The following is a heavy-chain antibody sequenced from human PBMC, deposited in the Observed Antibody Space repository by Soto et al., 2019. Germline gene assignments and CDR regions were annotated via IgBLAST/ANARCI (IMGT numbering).Heavy chain of an antibody. Sequence: SETLSLTCTVSGGSISSSSYYWGWIRQPPGKGLEWIGSIYYSGSTYYNPSLKSRVTISVDTSKNQFSLRLSSVTAADTAVYYCARHFLGPPTIPTYYIVATSPFDYWGQGTLVTVSS. CDR3: ARHFLGPPTIPTYYIVATSPFDY. D-gene: IGHD5-12*01. CDR2: IYYSGST. J-gene: IGHJ4*02. V-gene: IGHV4-39*01. CDR1: GGSISSSSYY.